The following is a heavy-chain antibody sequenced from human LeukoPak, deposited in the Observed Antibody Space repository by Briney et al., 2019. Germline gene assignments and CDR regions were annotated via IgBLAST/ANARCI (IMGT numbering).Heavy chain of an antibody. J-gene: IGHJ3*02. CDR2: IYHSGST. Sequence: PSQTLSLTCAVSGGSISSGGYSWSWIRQPPGKGLEWIGYIYHSGSTYYNPSLKSRVTISVDRSKNQFSLKLSSVTAADTAVYYCARERGRMATAGAFDIWGQGTMVTVSS. V-gene: IGHV4-30-2*01. CDR1: GGSISSGGYS. CDR3: ARERGRMATAGAFDI. D-gene: IGHD5-12*01.